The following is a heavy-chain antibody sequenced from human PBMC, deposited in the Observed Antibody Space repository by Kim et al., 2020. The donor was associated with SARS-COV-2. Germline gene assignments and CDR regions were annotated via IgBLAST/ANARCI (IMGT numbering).Heavy chain of an antibody. J-gene: IGHJ3*02. V-gene: IGHV4-59*01. CDR1: GGSISSYY. CDR3: ARDSSYDSSGYYYQSDAFDI. D-gene: IGHD3-22*01. Sequence: SETLSLTCTVSGGSISSYYWSWIRQPPGKGLEWIGYIYYSGSTNYNPSLKSRVTISVDTSKNQFSLKLSSVTAADTAVYYCARDSSYDSSGYYYQSDAFDIWGQGTMVTVSS. CDR2: IYYSGST.